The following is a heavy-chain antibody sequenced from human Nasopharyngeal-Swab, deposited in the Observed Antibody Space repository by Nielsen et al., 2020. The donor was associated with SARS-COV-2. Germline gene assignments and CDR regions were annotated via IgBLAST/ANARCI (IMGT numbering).Heavy chain of an antibody. D-gene: IGHD3-10*01. CDR2: ISYEGSKK. CDR3: AKANVLFWFGQFKNDGFDI. J-gene: IGHJ3*02. Sequence: GESLKISCTASGFSFNNYGMHWVRQAPGKGLEWVAVISYEGSKKYYAESVEGRFTISRDYSKSTLYLQMSSLRPEDTAMYYCAKANVLFWFGQFKNDGFDIWGQGTMVAVSS. CDR1: GFSFNNYG. V-gene: IGHV3-30*18.